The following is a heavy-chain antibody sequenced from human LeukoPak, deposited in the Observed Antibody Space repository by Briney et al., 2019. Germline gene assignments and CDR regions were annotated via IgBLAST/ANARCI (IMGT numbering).Heavy chain of an antibody. J-gene: IGHJ4*02. CDR1: GFTFSSYA. V-gene: IGHV3-23*01. Sequence: SGGSLRLSCAASGFTFSSYAMSWVRQAPGKGLEWVSAITGSGGSTYYADSVKGRFTISRDNSKNTLYLQMNSLRAEDTAVYYCAKDPEPATENDIAVAGTGEWGQGTLVTVSS. CDR2: ITGSGGST. D-gene: IGHD6-19*01. CDR3: AKDPEPATENDIAVAGTGE.